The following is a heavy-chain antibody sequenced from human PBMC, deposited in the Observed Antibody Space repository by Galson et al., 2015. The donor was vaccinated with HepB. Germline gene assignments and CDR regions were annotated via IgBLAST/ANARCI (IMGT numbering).Heavy chain of an antibody. Sequence: SLRLSCAASGFTFSSSAMSWVRQAPGKGLEWISAITPSGDNTYSADSMKGRFTISRDNSRNTLFLQMNSLRADDTAIYFCAKVFPEKVDGWYRQGLYYFDSWGQGTRVTVSS. D-gene: IGHD6-19*01. J-gene: IGHJ4*02. V-gene: IGHV3-23*01. CDR2: ITPSGDNT. CDR1: GFTFSSSA. CDR3: AKVFPEKVDGWYRQGLYYFDS.